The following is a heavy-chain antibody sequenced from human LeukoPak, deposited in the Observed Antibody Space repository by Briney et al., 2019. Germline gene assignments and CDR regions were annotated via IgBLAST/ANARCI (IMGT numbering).Heavy chain of an antibody. D-gene: IGHD2-15*01. CDR2: IKQDGSEK. CDR1: GFTFSSYW. Sequence: GGSLRLSCAASGFTFSSYWMSWVRQAPGKGLEWVANIKQDGSEKYYVDSVKGRFTISRDNAKNSLYLQMSSLRAEDTAVYYCARLDPGTDIVVVVAANTRANDAFDIWGQGTMVTVSS. V-gene: IGHV3-7*01. J-gene: IGHJ3*02. CDR3: ARLDPGTDIVVVVAANTRANDAFDI.